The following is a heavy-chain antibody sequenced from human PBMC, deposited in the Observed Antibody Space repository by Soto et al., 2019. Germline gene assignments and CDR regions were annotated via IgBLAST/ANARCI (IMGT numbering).Heavy chain of an antibody. V-gene: IGHV4-34*01. CDR1: GGSFSGYY. J-gene: IGHJ6*02. Sequence: SETLSLTCAVYGGSFSGYYWSWIRQPPGKGLEWIGEINHSGSTNYNPSLKSRVTISVDTSKNQFSLKLSSVTAADTAVYYCARGTLVRGVIKRAYYYCGMAVWGQGTRVTVSS. CDR2: INHSGST. CDR3: ARGTLVRGVIKRAYYYCGMAV. D-gene: IGHD3-10*01.